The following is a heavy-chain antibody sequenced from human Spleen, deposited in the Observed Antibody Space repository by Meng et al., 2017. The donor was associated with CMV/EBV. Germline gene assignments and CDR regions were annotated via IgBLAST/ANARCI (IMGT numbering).Heavy chain of an antibody. J-gene: IGHJ5*02. CDR1: GYTFVAYY. CDR2: INPNTGGT. D-gene: IGHD3-3*01. CDR3: ARGVLKIFGVIIMSKRNWFDP. Sequence: ASVKVSCKASGYTFVAYYMHWVRQAPGQGLEWMGWINPNTGGTNYGKRFQGRVTVTRDTSISTVYMELRRLTSDDTAVYYCARGVLKIFGVIIMSKRNWFDPWGQGTLVTVSS. V-gene: IGHV1-2*02.